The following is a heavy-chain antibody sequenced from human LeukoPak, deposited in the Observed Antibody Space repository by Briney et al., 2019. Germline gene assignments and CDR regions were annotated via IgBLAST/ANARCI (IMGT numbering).Heavy chain of an antibody. Sequence: PSETLSLTCTVSGGSVSSGSYYWSWIRQPPGKGLEWIGYIYYSGSTNYNPSLKRRVTISVDTSKNQFSLKLSSVTAADTAVYYCARDKGMATIPGAFDIWGQGTMVTVSS. CDR1: GGSVSSGSYY. J-gene: IGHJ3*02. V-gene: IGHV4-61*01. CDR3: ARDKGMATIPGAFDI. CDR2: IYYSGST. D-gene: IGHD5-24*01.